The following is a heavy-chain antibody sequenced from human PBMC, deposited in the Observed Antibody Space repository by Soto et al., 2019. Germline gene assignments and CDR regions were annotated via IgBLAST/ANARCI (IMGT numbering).Heavy chain of an antibody. D-gene: IGHD3-9*01. Sequence: QVQLQQWGAGPLRPLETLSLTCGVSGGSFSGYYWAWIRQSPGKGLEWIGELNDRGSINYNPSLKSRVSISVDTSKNHYSLNLRSVTAADTAVYYCARESHDILTGPPWVWYFDLWGRGILVTVSS. CDR2: LNDRGSI. V-gene: IGHV4-34*01. CDR3: ARESHDILTGPPWVWYFDL. J-gene: IGHJ2*01. CDR1: GGSFSGYY.